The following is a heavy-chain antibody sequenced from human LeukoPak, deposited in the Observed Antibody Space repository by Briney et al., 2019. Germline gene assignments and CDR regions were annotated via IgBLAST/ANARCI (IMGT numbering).Heavy chain of an antibody. CDR1: GFTFSSYS. J-gene: IGHJ6*04. CDR2: ISSSSSII. CDR3: AELGITMIGGV. Sequence: GGSLRLSCAASGFTFSSYSMNWVRQAPGKGLEWVSYISSSSSIISHADSVRGRFTISRDNAKNSLYLQMNSLRAEDTAVYYCAELGITMIGGVWGEGTTVTISS. V-gene: IGHV3-48*01. D-gene: IGHD3-10*02.